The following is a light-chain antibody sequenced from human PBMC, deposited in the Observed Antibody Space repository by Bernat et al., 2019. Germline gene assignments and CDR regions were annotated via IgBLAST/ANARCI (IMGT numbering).Light chain of an antibody. J-gene: IGKJ4*01. CDR2: SAS. Sequence: AIQMTQSPSSLSASVGDRVTITCRASQDIGNELGWYQQKPGKGPKLLIYSASTLQSGVPTRFSGSGSGRDFTLTVSRLRPEDFATYYCLQDNIYPLTFGGGTKVEIK. V-gene: IGKV1-6*01. CDR1: QDIGNE. CDR3: LQDNIYPLT.